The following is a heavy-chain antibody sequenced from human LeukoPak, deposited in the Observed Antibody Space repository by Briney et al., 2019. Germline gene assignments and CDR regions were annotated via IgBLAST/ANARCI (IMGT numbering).Heavy chain of an antibody. CDR2: INHSGST. J-gene: IGHJ1*01. CDR1: GGSFSGYY. V-gene: IGHV4-34*01. CDR3: ARGRTVRYFQH. D-gene: IGHD4-17*01. Sequence: SETLSLTCAVYGGSFSGYYRSWIRQPPGKGLEWIGEINHSGSTNYNPSLKSRVTISVDTSKNQFSLKLSSVTAADTAVYYCARGRTVRYFQHWGQGTLVTVSS.